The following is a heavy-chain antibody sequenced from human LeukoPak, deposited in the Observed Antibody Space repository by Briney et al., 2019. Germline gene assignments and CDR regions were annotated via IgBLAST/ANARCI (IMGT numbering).Heavy chain of an antibody. V-gene: IGHV4-34*01. J-gene: IGHJ4*03. D-gene: IGHD1-1*01. CDR1: GGSFSAYY. CDR3: ARGPTISETGYFDY. Sequence: SETLSLTCAVYGGSFSAYYWSWIRQSPGKGPEWVAEINHRGDTNYNPSVKSRVSISVDTSKNQFSLKVPSLTAADTAVYYCARGPTISETGYFDYWGQGTLVTVSS. CDR2: INHRGDT.